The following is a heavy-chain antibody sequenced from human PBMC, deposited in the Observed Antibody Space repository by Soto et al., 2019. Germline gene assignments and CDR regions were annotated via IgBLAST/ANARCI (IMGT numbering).Heavy chain of an antibody. CDR3: ARSPPSSYYGGSGTFDY. J-gene: IGHJ4*02. CDR1: GGFTSTNNW. D-gene: IGHD3-10*01. CDR2: AYHSGST. Sequence: QLQLQESGPGLVRPSGTLSLTCAVCGGFTSTNNWWSWVRQPPGKGLEWIGDAYHSGSTEYNPSPKSRVSISVDKSKNQLSLKLTSAPAADTAVYYCARSPPSSYYGGSGTFDYWGQGTLVTVSS. V-gene: IGHV4-4*02.